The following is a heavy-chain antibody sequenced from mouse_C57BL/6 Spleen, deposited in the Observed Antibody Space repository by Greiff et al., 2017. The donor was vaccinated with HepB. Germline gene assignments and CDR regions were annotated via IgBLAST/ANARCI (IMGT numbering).Heavy chain of an antibody. J-gene: IGHJ2*01. CDR1: GFTFSDYY. D-gene: IGHD2-5*01. CDR3: ARGDYSNLYYFDY. Sequence: EVMLVESGGGLVQPGGSLKLSCAASGFTFSDYYMHWVRQTPEKRLEWVAYISNGGGSTYYPDTVKGRFTISRDNAKNTLYLQMSRLKSEDTAMYYCARGDYSNLYYFDYWGQGTTLTVSS. CDR2: ISNGGGST. V-gene: IGHV5-12*01.